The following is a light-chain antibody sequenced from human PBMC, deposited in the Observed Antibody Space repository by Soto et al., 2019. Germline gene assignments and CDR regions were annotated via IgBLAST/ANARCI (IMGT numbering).Light chain of an antibody. J-gene: IGKJ2*01. CDR1: QSVDSNY. Sequence: EIVLTQSPGTLSLSPGDRATLSCRASQSVDSNYLAWYQHKPGQAPRLLIYGASSRATGVSDRFSGSGSGTDFTLTVSRLEPEDFAVYYCQQCGTSVPYTFGQGTKLEIK. CDR2: GAS. CDR3: QQCGTSVPYT. V-gene: IGKV3-20*01.